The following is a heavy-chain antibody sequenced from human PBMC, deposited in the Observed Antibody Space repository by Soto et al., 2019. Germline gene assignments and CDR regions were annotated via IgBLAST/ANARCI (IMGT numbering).Heavy chain of an antibody. CDR1: GGSISSGGYY. CDR2: SYYTGSS. Sequence: SETLSLTCTVSGGSISSGGYYWSWIRQHPGKGLEWVGYSYYTGSSYYNLSLKSRVTISVDASKNQLSLRLASVTAADTAVYYCARDLRGYSRYDYLDYWGQGIPVTVSS. D-gene: IGHD5-12*01. J-gene: IGHJ4*02. V-gene: IGHV4-31*03. CDR3: ARDLRGYSRYDYLDY.